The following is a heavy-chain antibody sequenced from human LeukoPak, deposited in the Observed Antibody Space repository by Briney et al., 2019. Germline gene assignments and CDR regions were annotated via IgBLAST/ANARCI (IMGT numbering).Heavy chain of an antibody. J-gene: IGHJ5*02. Sequence: SETLSLACAVSGYSISSGYYWGWIRQPPGKGLEWIGSIYHSGSTYYNPSLKSRVTISVDTSKNQFSLKLSSVTAADTAVYYCALSGSGAAAMYRWFDPWGQGTLVTVSS. CDR2: IYHSGST. CDR3: ALSGSGAAAMYRWFDP. D-gene: IGHD2-2*01. CDR1: GYSISSGYY. V-gene: IGHV4-38-2*01.